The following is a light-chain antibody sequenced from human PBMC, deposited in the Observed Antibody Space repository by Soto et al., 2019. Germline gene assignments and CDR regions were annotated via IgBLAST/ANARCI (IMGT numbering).Light chain of an antibody. Sequence: DIQMTQSTSSLSASVGDRVTTTCRASQSISSYLNWYQQKPGKAPKLLIYAASSLQSGVPSRFSGSGSGTDFTLTISSLQPEDFATYYCQQSYNTPRTFGQGAKVDIK. CDR1: QSISSY. V-gene: IGKV1-39*01. CDR2: AAS. J-gene: IGKJ1*01. CDR3: QQSYNTPRT.